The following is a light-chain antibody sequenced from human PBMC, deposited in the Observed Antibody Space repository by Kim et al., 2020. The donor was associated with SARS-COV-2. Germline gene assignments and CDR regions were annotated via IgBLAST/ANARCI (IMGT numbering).Light chain of an antibody. CDR3: QQSYNTPRT. CDR2: AAS. J-gene: IGKJ5*01. V-gene: IGKV1-39*01. Sequence: ASVRDKVTITCRSSQAIHGHLNWYQQIPGKAPKLLIYAASTLQSGVPSRFSGGGSGTDFPLTISSLQPEDFATYYCQQSYNTPRTFGQWTRLEIK. CDR1: QAIHGH.